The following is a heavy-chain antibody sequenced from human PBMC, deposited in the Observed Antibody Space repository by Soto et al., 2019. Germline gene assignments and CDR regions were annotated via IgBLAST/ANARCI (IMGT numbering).Heavy chain of an antibody. D-gene: IGHD3-16*01. CDR2: ISHYTGNT. CDR3: VMVDNYVTPTPQYV. Sequence: QVQLVQSGDEVKKPGASVKVSCKASGYIFVNYGIAWVRQAPRQGLEWMGWISHYTGNTHSASKVQGRLTMTTDTSTSTAYMDLGSLTSDDTAVYYCVMVDNYVTPTPQYVWGQGTTVTVSS. CDR1: GYIFVNYG. V-gene: IGHV1-18*01. J-gene: IGHJ6*02.